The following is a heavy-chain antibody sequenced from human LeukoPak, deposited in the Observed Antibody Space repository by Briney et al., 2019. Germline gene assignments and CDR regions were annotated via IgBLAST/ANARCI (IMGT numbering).Heavy chain of an antibody. V-gene: IGHV3-74*01. CDR1: GFTFSGYW. CDR2: INSDGNSP. Sequence: GGSLRLSCAASGFTFSGYWMHRVRQAPGKGLVWVSRINSDGNSPTYADSVKGRFTISRDNAKNTLYLQMNSLRAEDTAVYYCARQGIKAAGPDYWGQGTLVTVSS. CDR3: ARQGIKAAGPDY. J-gene: IGHJ4*02. D-gene: IGHD6-13*01.